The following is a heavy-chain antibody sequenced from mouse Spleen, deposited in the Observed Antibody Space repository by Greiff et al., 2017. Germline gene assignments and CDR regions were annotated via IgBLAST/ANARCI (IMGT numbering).Heavy chain of an antibody. CDR2: ISSGGGNT. J-gene: IGHJ2*01. Sequence: EVKVEESGGGLVKLGGSLKLSCAASGFTFSSYAMSWVRQTPEKRLEWVATISSGGGNTYYPDSVKGRFTISRDNAKNTLYLQMSSLKSEDTAMYYCARRGTAIFDYWGQGTTLTVSS. D-gene: IGHD3-3*01. V-gene: IGHV5-9*04. CDR1: GFTFSSYA. CDR3: ARRGTAIFDY.